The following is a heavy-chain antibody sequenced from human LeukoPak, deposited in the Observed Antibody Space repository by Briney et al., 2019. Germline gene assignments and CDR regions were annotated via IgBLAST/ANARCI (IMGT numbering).Heavy chain of an antibody. V-gene: IGHV3-72*01. J-gene: IGHJ4*02. Sequence: PGGSLRLSCAASGFTFSDHYMDWVRQAPGKGLEWVGRIKHKAHSYTTEYAASVKGRFTISRDDSKSSLYLQMNSLKTEDTAVYYCAQFAKGGWGQGTLVTVSS. CDR3: AQFAKGG. D-gene: IGHD2-21*01. CDR2: IKHKAHSYTT. CDR1: GFTFSDHY.